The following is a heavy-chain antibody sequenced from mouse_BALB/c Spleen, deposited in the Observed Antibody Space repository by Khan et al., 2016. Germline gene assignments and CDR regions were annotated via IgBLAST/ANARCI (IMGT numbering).Heavy chain of an antibody. CDR3: ARRDYVSIYYFDY. CDR2: ISYSGST. Sequence: EVQLQESGPGLVKPSQSLSLTCTVTGYSITSDYAWNWIRQFPGNKLEWMGYISYSGSTSYNPSRKGRISITRDTSKNQFFLELNSVTTEDTATYSCARRDYVSIYYFDYWGQGTPLTVSS. J-gene: IGHJ2*01. V-gene: IGHV3-2*02. CDR1: GYSITSDYA. D-gene: IGHD1-1*01.